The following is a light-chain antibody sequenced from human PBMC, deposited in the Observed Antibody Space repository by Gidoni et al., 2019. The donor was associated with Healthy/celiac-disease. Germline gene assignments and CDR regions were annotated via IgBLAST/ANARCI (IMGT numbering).Light chain of an antibody. CDR2: GAS. CDR1: QSVSSSY. V-gene: IGKV3-20*01. Sequence: EIVLTQSPVTLSWSPGERATLSCRASQSVSSSYLAWYQQKPGQAPRLLIYGASSRATGIPDRFSGSGSGTDFTLTISRLEPEDFAVYYCQQYGSSPVAFGQGTKVEIK. J-gene: IGKJ1*01. CDR3: QQYGSSPVA.